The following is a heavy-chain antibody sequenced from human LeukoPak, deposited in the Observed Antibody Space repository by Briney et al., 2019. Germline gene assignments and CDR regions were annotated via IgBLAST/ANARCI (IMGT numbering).Heavy chain of an antibody. CDR1: GFTWSREW. CDR2: IKQDGSEK. J-gene: IGHJ4*02. Sequence: GGSLRLSWAAGGFTWSREWMSWVRQAPGKGLEWVANIKQDGSEKSYVDSVKGRFTISRDNAKTSLYLQMNSLRAEDTAVYSCARSRYGSGNYWGQGTLVTVSS. CDR3: ARSRYGSGNY. V-gene: IGHV3-7*01. D-gene: IGHD3-10*01.